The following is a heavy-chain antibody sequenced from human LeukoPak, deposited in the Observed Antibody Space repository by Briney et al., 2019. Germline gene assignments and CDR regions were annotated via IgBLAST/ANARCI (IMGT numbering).Heavy chain of an antibody. D-gene: IGHD3-10*01. V-gene: IGHV3-11*06. J-gene: IGHJ6*04. Sequence: GGSLRLSCPASGFTFSDYYMSWIRQAPGKGLEWVSYISSSSSYTNYADSVKGRFTISRDNAKNSLYLQMNSLRAEDTAVYYCARSFGELDYYYYGMDVWGKGTTVTVSS. CDR1: GFTFSDYY. CDR3: ARSFGELDYYYYGMDV. CDR2: ISSSSSYT.